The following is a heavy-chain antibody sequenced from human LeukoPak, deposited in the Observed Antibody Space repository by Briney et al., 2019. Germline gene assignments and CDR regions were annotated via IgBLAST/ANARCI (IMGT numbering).Heavy chain of an antibody. V-gene: IGHV3-7*01. CDR3: ARELTVLRYFDWLYYFDY. Sequence: GRSLRLSCAASGFTFSSYWMSWVRQAPGKGLEWVANIKQDGSEKYYVDSVKGRFTISRDNAKNSLYLQMNSLRAEDTAVYYCARELTVLRYFDWLYYFDYWGQGTLVTVSS. J-gene: IGHJ4*02. CDR1: GFTFSSYW. CDR2: IKQDGSEK. D-gene: IGHD3-9*01.